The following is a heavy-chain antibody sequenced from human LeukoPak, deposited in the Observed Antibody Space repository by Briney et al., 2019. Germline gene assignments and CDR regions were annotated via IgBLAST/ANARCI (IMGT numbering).Heavy chain of an antibody. CDR3: AGDLGQATYSSSPYWYFDL. J-gene: IGHJ2*01. Sequence: SETLSLTCTVSGGSISSNSYYWGWIRQPPGKGLEWIGSIYYSGSTYYNPSLKSRVTISLDTSKNQFSLKLSSVTAADTAVYYCAGDLGQATYSSSPYWYFDLWGRGTLVAVSS. CDR2: IYYSGST. D-gene: IGHD6-13*01. V-gene: IGHV4-39*07. CDR1: GGSISSNSYY.